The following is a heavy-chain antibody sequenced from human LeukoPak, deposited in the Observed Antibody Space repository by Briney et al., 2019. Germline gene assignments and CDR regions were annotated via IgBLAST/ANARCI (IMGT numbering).Heavy chain of an antibody. CDR2: INEGGTST. CDR3: AKDRRGNWNYVGDLDY. V-gene: IGHV3-23*03. Sequence: GGSLRLSCAVSGFTFSNYAMRWVRQAPGKGLEWVSVINEGGTSTYYADSVKGRFTISRDNSKNTLYLQMNSLRAEDTAVYYCAKDRRGNWNYVGDLDYWGQGTLVTVSS. J-gene: IGHJ4*02. D-gene: IGHD1-7*01. CDR1: GFTFSNYA.